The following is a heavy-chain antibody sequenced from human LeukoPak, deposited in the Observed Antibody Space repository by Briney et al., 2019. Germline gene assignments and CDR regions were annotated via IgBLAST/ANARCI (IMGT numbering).Heavy chain of an antibody. J-gene: IGHJ4*02. CDR1: GFSFSNYW. D-gene: IGHD3-22*01. V-gene: IGHV3-7*01. Sequence: GGSLRLSCAASGFSFSNYWMSWVRQAPGKGLEWVANTKDDGSRSSYVDSVKGRFTISIDNAKNSLYLQMNSLRAEDTAVYYCAKGGVVGTRYYFDSWGQGTLVTVSS. CDR3: AKGGVVGTRYYFDS. CDR2: TKDDGSRS.